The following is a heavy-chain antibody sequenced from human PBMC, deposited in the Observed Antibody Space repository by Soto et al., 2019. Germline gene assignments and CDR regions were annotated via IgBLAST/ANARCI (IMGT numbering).Heavy chain of an antibody. CDR2: FIPVYRTL. CDR3: ATGVIWIGYFTVDS. J-gene: IGHJ4*02. CDR1: GGSFGNSA. V-gene: IGHV1-69*01. Sequence: QVLLVQSGAEVKKPGSSVKISCKASGGSFGNSAINWVRQTPGQGLEWLGGFIPVYRTLNYAQKFQGRVTITADESTGTAYMTLTRLASTDTAVYYCATGVIWIGYFTVDSWGQGTRVTVSS. D-gene: IGHD3-3*01.